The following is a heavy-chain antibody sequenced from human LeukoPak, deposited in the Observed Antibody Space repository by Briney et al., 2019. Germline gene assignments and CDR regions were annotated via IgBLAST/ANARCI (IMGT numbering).Heavy chain of an antibody. V-gene: IGHV1-46*01. D-gene: IGHD2-15*01. J-gene: IGHJ5*02. Sequence: GASVKVSCKASGYTFTSYYMHWVRQAPGQGLEWMGIINPSGGSTSYAQKFQGRVTMTRDMSTSTVYMELSSLRSEDTAVSYCARVAAGWAATQTFDPWGQGTLVTVSS. CDR1: GYTFTSYY. CDR2: INPSGGST. CDR3: ARVAAGWAATQTFDP.